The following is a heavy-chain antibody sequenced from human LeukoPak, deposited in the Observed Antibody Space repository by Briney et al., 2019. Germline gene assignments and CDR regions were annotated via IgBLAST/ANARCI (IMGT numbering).Heavy chain of an antibody. CDR3: ARSLWFGEYDAFDI. D-gene: IGHD3-10*01. CDR1: GYSISSGYY. J-gene: IGHJ3*02. Sequence: LETLSLTCAVSGYSISSGYYWGWIRQPPGKGLEWIGSIYHSGSTYYNPSLKSRVTISVDTSKNQFSLKLSSVTAADTAVYYCARSLWFGEYDAFDIWGQGTMVTVSS. CDR2: IYHSGST. V-gene: IGHV4-38-2*01.